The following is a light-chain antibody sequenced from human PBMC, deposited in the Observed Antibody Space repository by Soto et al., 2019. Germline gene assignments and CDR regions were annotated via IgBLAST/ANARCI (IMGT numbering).Light chain of an antibody. Sequence: QSVLTQAPSISGAPGQRVTISCTGSSSNIGAGYDVHWFQQFPGTAPRLLIHGNNNRPSGVPDRFSGSESGISASLAIAGLQAGDEAIYYCQSFDSDLSAFVFGTGTKVTVL. CDR2: GNN. CDR3: QSFDSDLSAFV. CDR1: SSNIGAGYD. J-gene: IGLJ1*01. V-gene: IGLV1-40*01.